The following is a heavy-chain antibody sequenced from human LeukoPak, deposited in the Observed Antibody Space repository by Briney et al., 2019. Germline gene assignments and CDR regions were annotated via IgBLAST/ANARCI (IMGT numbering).Heavy chain of an antibody. CDR2: IYYSGST. J-gene: IGHJ3*02. CDR3: AREEMGYYDSSGYYPDAFDI. D-gene: IGHD3-22*01. Sequence: PSETLSLTCTVSGGSISSYYWSWIRQPPGKGLEWIGYIYYSGSTNYNPSLKSRVTISVDTSKNQFSLKLSSVTAADTAVYYCAREEMGYYDSSGYYPDAFDIWGQGTMATVSS. CDR1: GGSISSYY. V-gene: IGHV4-59*01.